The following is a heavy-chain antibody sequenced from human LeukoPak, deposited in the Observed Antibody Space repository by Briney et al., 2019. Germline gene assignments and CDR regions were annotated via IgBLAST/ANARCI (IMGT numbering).Heavy chain of an antibody. V-gene: IGHV1-2*02. CDR2: INGNSGGT. Sequence: ASVRVSCKASGYTLTCYYMHWVRQAPGQGPEWRGWINGNSGGTRYAQKFDGRVTMTSDTSTSTVQMDLGTLRSDDTAVYYCARENIEQWPAFDYWGQGTPVTVSS. CDR1: GYTLTCYY. CDR3: ARENIEQWPAFDY. J-gene: IGHJ4*02. D-gene: IGHD1/OR15-1a*01.